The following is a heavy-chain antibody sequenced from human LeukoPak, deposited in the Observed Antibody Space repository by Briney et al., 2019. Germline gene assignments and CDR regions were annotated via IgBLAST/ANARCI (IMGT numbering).Heavy chain of an antibody. V-gene: IGHV4-39*01. D-gene: IGHD3-10*01. Sequence: SETLSLTCTVSGGSISSSSYYWGWIRQPPGKGLEWIGSIYYSGSTYYNPSLKSRVTISVDTSKNQFSLKLSPVTAADTAVYYCARLWFGDPMGPWGQGTLVTVSS. CDR1: GGSISSSSYY. CDR3: ARLWFGDPMGP. CDR2: IYYSGST. J-gene: IGHJ5*02.